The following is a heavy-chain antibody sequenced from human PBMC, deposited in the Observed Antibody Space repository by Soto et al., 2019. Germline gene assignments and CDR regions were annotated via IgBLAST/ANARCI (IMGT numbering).Heavy chain of an antibody. V-gene: IGHV1-8*01. CDR3: ARNRLVRFRSGMDV. J-gene: IGHJ6*02. CDR2: MNPNSGNT. CDR1: GYTLTSYD. D-gene: IGHD3-3*01. Sequence: ASVKVSCKASGYTLTSYDINWVRQATGQGLEWMGWMNPNSGNTGYAQKFQCRVTMTRNTSISTAYMELSSLRSEDTAVYYCARNRLVRFRSGMDVWGQGTTVTVSS.